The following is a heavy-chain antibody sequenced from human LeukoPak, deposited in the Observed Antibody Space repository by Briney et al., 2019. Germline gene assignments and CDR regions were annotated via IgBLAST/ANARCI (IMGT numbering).Heavy chain of an antibody. Sequence: GGSLRLSCAASGITFSSYAMSWVRQAPGKGLEWVSGISDSGGSTYYADSVKGRFTISRDNSRNTLYLQVNSLRAEDTAVYYCAKGYCSGGSCWDYFDYWGQGTLATVSS. CDR2: ISDSGGST. D-gene: IGHD2-15*01. J-gene: IGHJ4*02. CDR1: GITFSSYA. V-gene: IGHV3-23*01. CDR3: AKGYCSGGSCWDYFDY.